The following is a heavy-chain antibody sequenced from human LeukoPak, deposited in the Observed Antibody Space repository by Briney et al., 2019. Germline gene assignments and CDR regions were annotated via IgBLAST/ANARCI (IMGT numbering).Heavy chain of an antibody. V-gene: IGHV3-74*01. CDR1: GFTFTNYG. J-gene: IGHJ4*02. D-gene: IGHD2-8*01. CDR2: INSDGRST. Sequence: PGGSLRLSCVASGFTFTNYGMMRVRHAPGKGLVWVSYINSDGRSTTYADSVKGRFTISRDNAKNTLYLQMSSLRAEDTAMYYCARNSNGMSNWGQGTLVIVSS. CDR3: ARNSNGMSN.